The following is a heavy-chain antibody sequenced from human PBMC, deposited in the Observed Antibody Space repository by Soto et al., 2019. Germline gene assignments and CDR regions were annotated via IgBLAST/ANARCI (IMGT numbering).Heavy chain of an antibody. V-gene: IGHV3-53*01. CDR1: GFTVSANY. CDR3: ARQRANDYGDPNDALDI. CDR2: IYAGGCT. D-gene: IGHD4-17*01. Sequence: EEQLVESGGGLIQPGGSLRLSCAASGFTVSANYMNWVRQAPGKGLEWVSLIYAGGCTYYADSVKGRFTISRDNSKITLYLQMSSLIAEDTAVYYCARQRANDYGDPNDALDIWGQGTMVTVYS. J-gene: IGHJ3*02.